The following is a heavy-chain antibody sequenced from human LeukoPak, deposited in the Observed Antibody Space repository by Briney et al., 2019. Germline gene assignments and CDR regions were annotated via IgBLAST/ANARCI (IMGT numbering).Heavy chain of an antibody. V-gene: IGHV4-4*07. CDR3: ARDAIVVVPVASAGYYGMDV. CDR2: IYTSGST. Sequence: PSETLSLTCTVSGGSISSYYWSWIRQPAGKGLEWIGRIYTSGSTNYNPSLKSRVTMSVDTSKNQFSLKLSSVTAADTAVYYCARDAIVVVPVASAGYYGMDVWGQGTTVTVSS. J-gene: IGHJ6*02. CDR1: GGSISSYY. D-gene: IGHD2-2*01.